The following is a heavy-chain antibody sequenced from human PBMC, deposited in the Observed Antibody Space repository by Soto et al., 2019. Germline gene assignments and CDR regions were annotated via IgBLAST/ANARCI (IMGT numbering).Heavy chain of an antibody. CDR3: AGGDYMDV. CDR2: IYYSGST. V-gene: IGHV4-39*01. J-gene: IGHJ6*03. CDR1: GGSISSSSYY. Sequence: SETLSLTCTASGGSISSSSYYWGWIRQPPGKGLEWIGSIYYSGSTYYNPSLKSRVTISVDTSKNQFSLKLSSVTAADTAVYYCAGGDYMDVWGKGTTVTVSS. D-gene: IGHD3-16*01.